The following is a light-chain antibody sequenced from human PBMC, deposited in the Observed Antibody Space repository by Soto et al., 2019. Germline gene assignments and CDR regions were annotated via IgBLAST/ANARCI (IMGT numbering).Light chain of an antibody. V-gene: IGKV3D-15*01. Sequence: EIVLTQSPGTLSLSPGERVTLSCRASQSIDNIYFAWYQQKPGQAPRLLIYGASNRATGIPARFSGSGSGTEFTLTISSLQSEDFAVYYCQQYNNWPRTFGQGTKV. CDR3: QQYNNWPRT. J-gene: IGKJ1*01. CDR2: GAS. CDR1: QSIDNIY.